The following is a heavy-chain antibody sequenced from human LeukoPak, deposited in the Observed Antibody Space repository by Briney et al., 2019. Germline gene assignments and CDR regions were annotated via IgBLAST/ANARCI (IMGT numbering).Heavy chain of an antibody. V-gene: IGHV4-59*02. CDR2: IYYTGSG. D-gene: IGHD6-19*01. Sequence: SETLSLTCTVPGGSVSSYYWSWIRQPPGKGLEWIGYIYYTGSGNNSPSLKSRVTMSVDTSKNQFSLRLNSVTAADTAVYYCARARYVSAWYAFDIWGQGTMVTVSS. J-gene: IGHJ3*02. CDR3: ARARYVSAWYAFDI. CDR1: GGSVSSYY.